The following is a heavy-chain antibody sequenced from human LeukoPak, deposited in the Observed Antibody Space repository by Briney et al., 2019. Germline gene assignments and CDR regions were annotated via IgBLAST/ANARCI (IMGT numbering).Heavy chain of an antibody. Sequence: GESMRLSCAASGFTFSSYSMNWVRQAPGKGLEWVSYISSASNTIYYADSVKGRFTISRDNAKNSLYLQMNSLRAEDTAMYYYSTEGWFGYYNWFDPWGQGTLVTVSS. V-gene: IGHV3-48*01. CDR3: STEGWFGYYNWFDP. CDR1: GFTFSSYS. CDR2: ISSASNTI. D-gene: IGHD3-10*01. J-gene: IGHJ5*02.